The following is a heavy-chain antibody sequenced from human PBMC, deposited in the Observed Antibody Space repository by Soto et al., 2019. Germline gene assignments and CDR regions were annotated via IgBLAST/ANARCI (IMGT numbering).Heavy chain of an antibody. D-gene: IGHD2-15*01. J-gene: IGHJ6*02. Sequence: QLVEAGGRGVQPGRSLRLSCAASEFTFSSYAMHWVRQAPGRGLEWVALISFDGSNEYYADSVKGRFIISRDNSKHMVYLQMNSLRPDDTAIYYCARPIPRWSYHYGMDVWGQGTTVTVSS. CDR3: ARPIPRWSYHYGMDV. CDR1: EFTFSSYA. V-gene: IGHV3-30-3*01. CDR2: ISFDGSNE.